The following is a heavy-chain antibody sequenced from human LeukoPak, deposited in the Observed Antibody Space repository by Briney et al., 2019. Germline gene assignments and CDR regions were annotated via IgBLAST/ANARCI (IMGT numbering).Heavy chain of an antibody. CDR3: ARSGPFLEWLLYDWFDP. CDR2: IYYSGST. V-gene: IGHV4-59*01. J-gene: IGHJ5*02. CDR1: GGSISSYY. D-gene: IGHD3-3*01. Sequence: PSEALSLTCTVSGGSISSYYWSWIRQPPGKGLEWIGYIYYSGSTNYNPSLKSRVTISVDTSKNQFSLKLSSVTAADTAVYYCARSGPFLEWLLYDWFDPWGQGTLVTVSS.